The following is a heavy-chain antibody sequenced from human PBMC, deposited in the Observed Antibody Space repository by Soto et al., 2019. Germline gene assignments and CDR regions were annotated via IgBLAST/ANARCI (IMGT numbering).Heavy chain of an antibody. CDR2: IYNSGST. V-gene: IGHV4-59*01. Sequence: SETLSLTCTVSGGSISSYYWSWIRQPPGKGLEWIGYIYNSGSTNYNPSLKSRVTISVDTSKNQFSLKLSSVTAADTAVYYCARTDSGSYGDHFDYWGQGALVTVSS. D-gene: IGHD1-26*01. CDR3: ARTDSGSYGDHFDY. J-gene: IGHJ4*02. CDR1: GGSISSYY.